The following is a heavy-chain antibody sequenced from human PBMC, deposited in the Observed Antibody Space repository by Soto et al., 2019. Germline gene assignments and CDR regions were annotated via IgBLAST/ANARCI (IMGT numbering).Heavy chain of an antibody. CDR3: ARRRADCVGSSCYHWLDP. CDR2: IYWDDDL. V-gene: IGHV2-5*02. CDR1: GFSLTTTEVG. J-gene: IGHJ5*02. Sequence: QITLRESGPTLVKPTQTLTLTCTFSGFSLTTTEVGVGWIRQPPGQALEWLGFIYWDDDLRYSPSLKSRLTITKDTSNNQVVLTMTIVDPADTATYYCARRRADCVGSSCYHWLDPWGQGTLVTVSS. D-gene: IGHD2-15*01.